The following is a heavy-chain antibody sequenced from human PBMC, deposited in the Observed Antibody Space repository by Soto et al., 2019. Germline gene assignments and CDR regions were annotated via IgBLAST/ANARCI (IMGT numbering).Heavy chain of an antibody. J-gene: IGHJ4*02. Sequence: GSLRLSCAASGFTFSSYAMHWVRQAPGKGLEWVAVISYDGSNKYYADSVKGRFTISRDNSKNTLYLQMNSLRAEDTAVYYCARGPLGYCSGGSCYHFDYWGQGTLVTVSS. D-gene: IGHD2-15*01. V-gene: IGHV3-30-3*01. CDR1: GFTFSSYA. CDR2: ISYDGSNK. CDR3: ARGPLGYCSGGSCYHFDY.